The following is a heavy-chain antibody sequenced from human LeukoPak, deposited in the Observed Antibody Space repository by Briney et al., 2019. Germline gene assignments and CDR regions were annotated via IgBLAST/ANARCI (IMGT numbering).Heavy chain of an antibody. D-gene: IGHD3-22*01. J-gene: IGHJ4*02. CDR1: GLIFSNFA. V-gene: IGHV3-23*01. CDR2: ISGSGGST. CDR3: AKGGAYYYVSSGYFDY. Sequence: PGGSLRLSCAACGLIFSNFAMSWVRQAPGKELEWVSAISGSGGSTYYADSVKGRFTISRDISKNTLFLQMNSLRAEDTAVYYCAKGGAYYYVSSGYFDYWGQGALVTVSS.